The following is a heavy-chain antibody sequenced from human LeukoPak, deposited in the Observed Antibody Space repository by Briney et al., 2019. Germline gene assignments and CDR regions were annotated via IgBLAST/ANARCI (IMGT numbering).Heavy chain of an antibody. CDR1: GGSFSGYY. D-gene: IGHD3-3*01. Sequence: KPSETLSLTCAVYGGSFSGYYWSWIRQPPGRDLEWIGSIYSSGNTYYNPSLESRVTISVDTSKNQLSLKLTSATAADTSVYYCARHSGLRSPFDPWGQGTLVTVSS. J-gene: IGHJ5*02. CDR2: IYSSGNT. CDR3: ARHSGLRSPFDP. V-gene: IGHV4-34*01.